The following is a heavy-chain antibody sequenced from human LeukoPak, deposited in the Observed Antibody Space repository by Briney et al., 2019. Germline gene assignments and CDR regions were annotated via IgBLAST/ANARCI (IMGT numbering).Heavy chain of an antibody. D-gene: IGHD2-2*01. CDR3: ARVGCSSISCYNAEYFQH. CDR2: IYYSGST. CDR1: GGSISSGGYY. V-gene: IGHV4-31*03. J-gene: IGHJ1*01. Sequence: PSQTLSLTCTVSGGSISSGGYYWSWIRQHPGKGLEWIGYIYYSGSTYYNPSLKSRVTISVDTSKNQFSLKLSSVTATDTAVYYCARVGCSSISCYNAEYFQHWGQGTLATVSS.